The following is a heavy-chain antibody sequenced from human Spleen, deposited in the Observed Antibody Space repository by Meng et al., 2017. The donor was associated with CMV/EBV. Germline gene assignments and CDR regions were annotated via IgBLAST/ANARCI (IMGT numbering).Heavy chain of an antibody. V-gene: IGHV1-69*10. J-gene: IGHJ6*02. Sequence: SVKVSCKASGGTFSSYAISWVRQAPGQGLEWMGGIIPILGIANYAQKFQGRVTITADKSTSTAYMELSSLRSEDTAVYYCARVPGYNSDGLNYYYYGMDDWGQGTTVTVSS. D-gene: IGHD6-19*01. CDR1: GGTFSSYA. CDR3: ARVPGYNSDGLNYYYYGMDD. CDR2: IIPILGIA.